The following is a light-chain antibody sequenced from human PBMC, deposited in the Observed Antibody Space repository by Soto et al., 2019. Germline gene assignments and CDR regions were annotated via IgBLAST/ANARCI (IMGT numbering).Light chain of an antibody. V-gene: IGLV2-14*01. CDR1: SSDVGGYNY. Sequence: QSAQTQPASVSRSPGQSITISCTGTSSDVGGYNYVSWYQQHPGKAPKLMIYDVSNRPSGVSNRFSGSKSGNTASLTISGLQAEDEAHYYCSSYTSSSTYVVFGGGTKLTVL. CDR2: DVS. J-gene: IGLJ2*01. CDR3: SSYTSSSTYVV.